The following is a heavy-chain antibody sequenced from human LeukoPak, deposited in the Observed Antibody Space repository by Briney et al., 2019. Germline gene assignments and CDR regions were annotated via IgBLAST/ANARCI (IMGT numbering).Heavy chain of an antibody. CDR3: ARVRLFEGGYLDY. Sequence: SETLSLTCTVSGGSISGYYWTWIRQPDGKGLEWIGRIFTSGSTNFNPSLRSRVTMSVDTSKTQFSLKMSDVSAADTAVYYWARVRLFEGGYLDYGGEGTLATVPS. CDR2: IFTSGST. J-gene: IGHJ4*02. CDR1: GGSISGYY. V-gene: IGHV4-4*07. D-gene: IGHD3-16*01.